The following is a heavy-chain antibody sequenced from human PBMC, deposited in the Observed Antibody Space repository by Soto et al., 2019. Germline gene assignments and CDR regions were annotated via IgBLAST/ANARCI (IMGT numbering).Heavy chain of an antibody. CDR3: ARLSDYEFYYYYMDV. CDR1: GFTFCSYS. Sequence: PGGALRLSCAASGFTFCSYSMNWVRQAPGKGLERFSSISSSSSYIYYADSVKGRFTISRDNAKNSLYLQMNSLRAEDTAVYYCARLSDYEFYYYYMDVWGKGTTVTVSS. D-gene: IGHD5-12*01. CDR2: ISSSSSYI. J-gene: IGHJ6*03. V-gene: IGHV3-21*01.